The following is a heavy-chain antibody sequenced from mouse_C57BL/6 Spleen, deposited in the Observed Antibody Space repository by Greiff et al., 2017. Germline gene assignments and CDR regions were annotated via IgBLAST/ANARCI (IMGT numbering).Heavy chain of an antibody. Sequence: QVQLKQSGAELVRPGASVTLSCKASGYTFTDYEMHWVKQTPVHGLEWIGAIDPETGGTAYNQKFKGKAILTADKSSSTAYMELRSLTSEDSAVYYCTRREVIYYYGSSYYFDYWGQGTTLTVSS. CDR3: TRREVIYYYGSSYYFDY. V-gene: IGHV1-15*01. CDR2: IDPETGGT. D-gene: IGHD1-1*01. J-gene: IGHJ2*01. CDR1: GYTFTDYE.